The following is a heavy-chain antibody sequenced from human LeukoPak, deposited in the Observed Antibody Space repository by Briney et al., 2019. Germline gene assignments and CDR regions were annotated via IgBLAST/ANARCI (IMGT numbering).Heavy chain of an antibody. CDR1: EYTFNAYY. CDR2: INPNSGGT. CDR3: ARDYGSGYGMDV. D-gene: IGHD3-10*01. J-gene: IGHJ6*01. V-gene: IGHV1-2*02. Sequence: ASLKVSCKASEYTFNAYYMHWVRQAPGQGLEWMGWINPNSGGTNYAQNFQGRVTMTRDTSISTAYMELSRLRSHDTALYYCARDYGSGYGMDVWGQGTTVTVSS.